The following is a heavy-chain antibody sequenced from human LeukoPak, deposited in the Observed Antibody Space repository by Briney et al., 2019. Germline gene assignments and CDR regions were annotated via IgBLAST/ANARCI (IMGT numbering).Heavy chain of an antibody. CDR3: ANAGEQTPQPEDWYFDL. Sequence: PGGSLRLSCAASGFTFSSYGMHRVRQAPGKGLDWVAYIRYDGSKTHYADSVKGRFTISRDNSKNTLYLQMNSLRPEDMAVYYCANAGEQTPQPEDWYFDLWGRGTLVTVS. CDR2: IRYDGSKT. D-gene: IGHD6-13*01. CDR1: GFTFSSYG. J-gene: IGHJ2*01. V-gene: IGHV3-30*02.